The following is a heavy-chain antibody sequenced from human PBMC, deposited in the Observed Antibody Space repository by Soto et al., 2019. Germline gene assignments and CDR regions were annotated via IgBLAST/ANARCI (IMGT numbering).Heavy chain of an antibody. J-gene: IGHJ4*02. V-gene: IGHV4-31*03. CDR1: GGSISSGGYY. CDR2: IYYSGST. CDR3: AAATVRITIFGVVTQNFDY. D-gene: IGHD3-3*01. Sequence: PSETLSLTCTVSGGSISSGGYYWSWIRQHPGKGLEWIGYIYYSGSTYYNPSLKSRVTISVDTSKNQFSLKLSSVTAADTAVYYCAAATVRITIFGVVTQNFDYWGQGTPVTVSS.